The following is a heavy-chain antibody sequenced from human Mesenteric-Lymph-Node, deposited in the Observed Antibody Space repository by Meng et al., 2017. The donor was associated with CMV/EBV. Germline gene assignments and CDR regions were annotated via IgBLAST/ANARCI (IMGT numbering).Heavy chain of an antibody. CDR3: ARGDIVVVPAATGWDYYGMDV. CDR2: ISYDGSNK. V-gene: IGHV3-30-3*01. CDR1: GFTFSSYA. J-gene: IGHJ6*02. Sequence: GESLKISCAASGFTFSSYAMHWVRQAPGKGLEWVAVISYDGSNKYYADSVKGRFTISRDNSKNTLYLQMNSLRAEDTAVYYCARGDIVVVPAATGWDYYGMDVWGQGTTVTVSS. D-gene: IGHD2-2*01.